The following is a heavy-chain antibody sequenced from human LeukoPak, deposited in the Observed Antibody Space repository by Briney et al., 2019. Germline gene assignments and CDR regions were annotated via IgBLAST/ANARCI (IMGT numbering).Heavy chain of an antibody. Sequence: ASVKVSCKASGYTFTGYYMHWVRQAPGQGLEWMGWINPNSGGTNYAQKFQGRVTMTRDTSISTDYMELTSLISDDTAIYYCARDPYDGNYYFDYWSQGTLVTVAS. V-gene: IGHV1-2*02. CDR3: ARDPYDGNYYFDY. CDR1: GYTFTGYY. CDR2: INPNSGGT. D-gene: IGHD3-3*01. J-gene: IGHJ4*02.